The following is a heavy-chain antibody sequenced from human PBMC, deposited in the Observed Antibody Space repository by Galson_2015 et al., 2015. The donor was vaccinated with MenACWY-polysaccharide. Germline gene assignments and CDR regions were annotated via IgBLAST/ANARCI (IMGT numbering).Heavy chain of an antibody. D-gene: IGHD2-15*01. CDR3: AKDDCGSSGCKRIDF. J-gene: IGHJ4*02. CDR2: ITGSGDGA. V-gene: IGHV3-23*01. Sequence: SLRLSCAASGVAFSHYAMSWVRQTPGEGLEWVSTITGSGDGAFYGDSVKGRFTTSRDNSKNTLYLHMNSLRTEDTAIYFCAKDDCGSSGCKRIDFWGPGSQVTVSS. CDR1: GVAFSHYA.